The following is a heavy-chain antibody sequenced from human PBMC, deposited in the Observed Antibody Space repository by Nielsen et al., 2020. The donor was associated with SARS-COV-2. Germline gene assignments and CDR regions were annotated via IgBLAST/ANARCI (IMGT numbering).Heavy chain of an antibody. CDR3: ARDNPYYYDSSGYLDY. J-gene: IGHJ4*02. Sequence: ASVKVSCKASGYTFTSYGISWVRQAPGQGLEWMGWISAYNGNTNYAQKLQGRVTMTTDTSTSTAYMELRSLRSDDTAVYYCARDNPYYYDSSGYLDYWGQGTLATVSS. CDR1: GYTFTSYG. CDR2: ISAYNGNT. V-gene: IGHV1-18*01. D-gene: IGHD3-22*01.